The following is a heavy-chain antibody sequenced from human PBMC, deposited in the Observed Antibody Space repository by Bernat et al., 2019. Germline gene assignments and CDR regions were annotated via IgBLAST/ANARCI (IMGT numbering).Heavy chain of an antibody. CDR3: ARHIITAAGTEVDY. CDR1: GYRFAGSW. J-gene: IGHJ4*02. D-gene: IGHD6-13*01. CDR2: IYPGDSET. Sequence: EVQLVQSGAEVKKPGESLKISCKGSGYRFAGSWIGWVRQMPGRGLEWMGIIYPGDSETRYSPSFQGQVTISADKSISTAYLQWSSLKPSDTAIYYCARHIITAAGTEVDYWGQGTLVTVSS. V-gene: IGHV5-51*01.